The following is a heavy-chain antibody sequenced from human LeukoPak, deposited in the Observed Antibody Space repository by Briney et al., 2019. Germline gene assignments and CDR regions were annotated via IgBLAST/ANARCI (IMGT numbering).Heavy chain of an antibody. CDR2: ISYDGGNK. J-gene: IGHJ4*02. CDR3: ARASSEWDPVY. V-gene: IGHV3-30*14. Sequence: PGGSLRLSCAASGFVFSTYSLHWVRQAPGKGLEWVAIISYDGGNKYYADSVKGRFTISRDNSKNTLYLQMNSLRAEDTAVYYCARASSEWDPVYWGQGTLVTVSS. D-gene: IGHD1-26*01. CDR1: GFVFSTYS.